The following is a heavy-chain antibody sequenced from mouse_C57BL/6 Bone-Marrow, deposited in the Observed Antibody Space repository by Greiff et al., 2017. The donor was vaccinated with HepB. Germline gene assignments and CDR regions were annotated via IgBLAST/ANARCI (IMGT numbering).Heavy chain of an antibody. Sequence: EVQLQQSGPELVKPGASVKISCKASGYTFTDYYMNWVKQSHGKSLEWIGDINPNNGGTSYNQKFKGKATLTVDKSSSTAYMELRSLTSEDSAVYYWARHPLWLLRGVYFDYWGQGTTLTVSS. D-gene: IGHD2-3*01. CDR3: ARHPLWLLRGVYFDY. CDR2: INPNNGGT. J-gene: IGHJ2*01. CDR1: GYTFTDYY. V-gene: IGHV1-26*01.